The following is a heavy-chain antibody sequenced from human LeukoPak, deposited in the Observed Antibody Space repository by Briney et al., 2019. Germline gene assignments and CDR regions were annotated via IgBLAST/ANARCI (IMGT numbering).Heavy chain of an antibody. J-gene: IGHJ4*02. D-gene: IGHD3-22*01. CDR3: AKGYADNSGYFKTFHY. V-gene: IGHV3-23*01. CDR1: GFTFSSYD. CDR2: ISAAGATT. Sequence: GGSLRLSCAASGFTFSSYDMHWVRQATGEGLEWVSGISAAGATTHYADSVKGRFTISRDNSKNTLYLQMNSLRAEDTAVYYCAKGYADNSGYFKTFHYWGQGTLVTVSS.